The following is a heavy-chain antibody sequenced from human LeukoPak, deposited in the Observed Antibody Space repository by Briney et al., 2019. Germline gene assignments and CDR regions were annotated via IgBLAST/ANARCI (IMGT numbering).Heavy chain of an antibody. Sequence: GGSLRLSCAASGFTFSSYAMSWVRQVPGKGLEWVSAITGSGGSTYYADSVKGRFTISRDNSKNTLYLQMNSLRAEDTAVYYCAKAPSSGYHFFDYWGQGTLVTVSS. J-gene: IGHJ4*02. D-gene: IGHD3-22*01. CDR3: AKAPSSGYHFFDY. CDR1: GFTFSSYA. V-gene: IGHV3-23*01. CDR2: ITGSGGST.